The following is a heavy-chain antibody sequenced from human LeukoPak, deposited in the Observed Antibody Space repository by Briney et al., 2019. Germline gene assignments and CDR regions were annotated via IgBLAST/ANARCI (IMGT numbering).Heavy chain of an antibody. CDR2: IYYSGST. V-gene: IGHV4-30-4*07. Sequence: SQTLSLTCTVSGGSISSGSYYWSWIRQPAGKGLEWIGYIYYSGSTYYNPSLKSRVIISVDTSKNQFSLKLSSVTAADTAVYYCTRGYSNGYGDYYFDYWGQGTLVTVSS. J-gene: IGHJ4*02. CDR3: TRGYSNGYGDYYFDY. CDR1: GGSISSGSYY. D-gene: IGHD5-18*01.